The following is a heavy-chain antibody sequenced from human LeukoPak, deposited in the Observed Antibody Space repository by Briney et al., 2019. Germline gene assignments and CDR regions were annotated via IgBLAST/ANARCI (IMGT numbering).Heavy chain of an antibody. CDR2: INPNSGGT. D-gene: IGHD3-10*01. Sequence: ASVKVSCKASGYTFTGHYMHWVRQAPGQGLEWMGWINPNSGGTNYAQKFQGRVTMTRDTSISTAYMELSRLRSDDTAVYYCATPLGPSYGSGSDFDYWGQGTLVTVSS. CDR1: GYTFTGHY. V-gene: IGHV1-2*02. CDR3: ATPLGPSYGSGSDFDY. J-gene: IGHJ4*02.